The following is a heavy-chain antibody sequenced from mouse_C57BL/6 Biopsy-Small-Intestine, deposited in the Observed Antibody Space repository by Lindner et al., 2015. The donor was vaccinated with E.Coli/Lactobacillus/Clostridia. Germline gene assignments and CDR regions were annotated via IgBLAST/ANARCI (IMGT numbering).Heavy chain of an antibody. V-gene: IGHV1-5*01. Sequence: VQLQESGTVVARPGASVRMSCKTSGYTFTSYWIHWIKQRPGQGLEWMGAIYPGNSNPTYNQKFRDKANLTAVTSANTASLELSNLAFEDSAVYYCTYGNPNPFAYWGQGTLVTASA. CDR3: TYGNPNPFAY. CDR1: GYTFTSYW. J-gene: IGHJ3*01. CDR2: IYPGNSNP. D-gene: IGHD1-1*01.